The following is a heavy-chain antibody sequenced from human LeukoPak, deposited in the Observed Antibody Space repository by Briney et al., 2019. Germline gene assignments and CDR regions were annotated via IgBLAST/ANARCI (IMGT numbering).Heavy chain of an antibody. D-gene: IGHD1-14*01. Sequence: GGSLRLSCAASGFTFSSYAMTWVRQAPGKGLECVGFIRTNYGGAEYAASVKGRFSISRDDSKSIAYLQMNSLKTEVTAVYYCTRWIGTSNLDYWGQGALVTVSS. CDR1: GFTFSSYA. CDR3: TRWIGTSNLDY. V-gene: IGHV3-49*04. J-gene: IGHJ4*02. CDR2: IRTNYGGA.